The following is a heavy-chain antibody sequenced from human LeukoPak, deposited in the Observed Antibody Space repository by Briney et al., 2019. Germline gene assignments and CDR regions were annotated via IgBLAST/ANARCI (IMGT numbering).Heavy chain of an antibody. CDR2: IKQDGSGK. D-gene: IGHD1-1*01. Sequence: GGSLRLSCAASGLTVSSNYMSWVGRAPGRGLGWVANIKQDGSGKNNVNSGKGGFTISRDNAKNSLYLQMNSLRAEDTAVYYCARERGTHAFDIWGQGTMVTVSS. CDR1: GLTVSSNY. J-gene: IGHJ3*02. CDR3: ARERGTHAFDI. V-gene: IGHV3-7*01.